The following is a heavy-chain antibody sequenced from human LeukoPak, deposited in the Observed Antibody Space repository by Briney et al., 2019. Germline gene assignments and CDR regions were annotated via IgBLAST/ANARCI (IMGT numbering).Heavy chain of an antibody. V-gene: IGHV4-34*01. D-gene: IGHD1-26*01. CDR1: GGSLSGYY. CDR2: ISHSGST. J-gene: IGHJ4*02. CDR3: ARGSGSYSYEDY. Sequence: PSETLSLTCAVYGGSLSGYYWSWIRQPPGTGLEWIGEISHSGSTNYNPSLKSRVTISVDTSKNQFSLKLSSVTAADTAVYYCARGSGSYSYEDYWGQGTLVTVSS.